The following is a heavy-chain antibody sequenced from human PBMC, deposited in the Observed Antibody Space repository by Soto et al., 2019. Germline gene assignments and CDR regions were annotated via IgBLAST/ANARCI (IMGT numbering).Heavy chain of an antibody. D-gene: IGHD2-15*01. J-gene: IGHJ6*02. CDR3: AGVNRGYCSGGSGWTGGMDV. Sequence: QVQLVESGGGVVQPGRSLRLSCAASGFTFSSYGMHWVRQAPGKGLEWVAVIWYDGSNKYYADSVKGRFTISRDNSKNTLYLQMNSLGAEDTAVYYCAGVNRGYCSGGSGWTGGMDVWGQGTTVTVSS. CDR1: GFTFSSYG. V-gene: IGHV3-33*01. CDR2: IWYDGSNK.